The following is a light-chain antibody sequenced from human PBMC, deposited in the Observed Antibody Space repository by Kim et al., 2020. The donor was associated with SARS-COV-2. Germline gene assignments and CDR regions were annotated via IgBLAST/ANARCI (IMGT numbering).Light chain of an antibody. CDR3: QSYYDNDWV. V-gene: IGLV6-57*01. Sequence: NFMLTQSHSVSWTPGKTIIITCTRNSGSIASDFVQWFQQRPGSSPTTVIYEDQLRPSGVPDRFSGSVDSYSNSASLTISGLKPEDEADYYCQSYYDNDWVFGVGTQLTVL. J-gene: IGLJ3*02. CDR2: EDQ. CDR1: SGSIASDF.